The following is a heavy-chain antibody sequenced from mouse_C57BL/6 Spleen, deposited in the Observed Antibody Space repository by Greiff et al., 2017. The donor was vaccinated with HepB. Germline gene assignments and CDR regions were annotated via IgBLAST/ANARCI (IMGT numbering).Heavy chain of an antibody. CDR2: IYPRSGNT. D-gene: IGHD1-1*01. CDR1: GYTFTSYG. V-gene: IGHV1-81*01. J-gene: IGHJ3*01. CDR3: ASEPYYYGSPFAY. Sequence: VKLMESGAELARPGASVKLSCKASGYTFTSYGISWVKQRTGQGLEWIGEIYPRSGNTYYNEKFKGKATLTADKSSSTAYMELRSLTSEDSAVYFCASEPYYYGSPFAYWGQGTLVTVSA.